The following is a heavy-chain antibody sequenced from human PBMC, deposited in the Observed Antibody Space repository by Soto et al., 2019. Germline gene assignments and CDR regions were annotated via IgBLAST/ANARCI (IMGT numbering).Heavy chain of an antibody. CDR1: GFTFSSYS. CDR3: ARCSSTSCYTTDY. D-gene: IGHD2-2*02. V-gene: IGHV3-21*01. J-gene: IGHJ4*02. CDR2: ISSSSSYI. Sequence: GGSLRLSCAASGFTFSSYSTNWVRQAPGKGLEWVSSISSSSSYIYYADSVKGRFTISRDNAKNSLYLQMNSLRAEDTAVYYCARCSSTSCYTTDYWGQGTLVTVSS.